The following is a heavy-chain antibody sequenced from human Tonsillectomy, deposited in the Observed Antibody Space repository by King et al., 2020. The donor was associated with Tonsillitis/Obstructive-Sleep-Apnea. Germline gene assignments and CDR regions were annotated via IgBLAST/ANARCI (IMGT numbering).Heavy chain of an antibody. D-gene: IGHD4-17*01. CDR2: IQSGGNT. V-gene: IGHV3-53*01. CDR1: GFTVSSNF. Sequence: VQLVESGGGLIQPGGSLRLSCAASGFTVSSNFMTWVRQAPGMGLEWVSVIQSGGNTFYADSVKGRFTISRDSSKNMLYLQMNSLRAEDTAVYYCARVDYGDDYWGQGTLVTVSS. J-gene: IGHJ4*02. CDR3: ARVDYGDDY.